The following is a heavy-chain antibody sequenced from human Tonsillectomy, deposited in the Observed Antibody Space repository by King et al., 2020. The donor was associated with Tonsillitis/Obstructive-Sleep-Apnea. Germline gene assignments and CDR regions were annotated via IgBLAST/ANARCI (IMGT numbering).Heavy chain of an antibody. J-gene: IGHJ5*02. D-gene: IGHD3-3*01. CDR3: AREAYTRDFWSGRGFDP. Sequence: QLVQSGSELKKPGASVKVSCKASGYTFTSYAMNWVRQAPGQGLEWMGWINTNTGNPTYAQGFTGRFVFSLDTSVSTAYLQISSLKAEDTAVYYCAREAYTRDFWSGRGFDPWGQGTLVTVSS. CDR2: INTNTGNP. V-gene: IGHV7-4-1*02. CDR1: GYTFTSYA.